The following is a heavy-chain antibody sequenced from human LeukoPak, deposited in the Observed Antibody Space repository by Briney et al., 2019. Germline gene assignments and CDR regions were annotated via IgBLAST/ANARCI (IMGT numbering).Heavy chain of an antibody. D-gene: IGHD3-10*01. J-gene: IGHJ5*02. Sequence: PSETLSLTCTVSGGSISSYYWSWIRQPPGKGLEWIGYIYYSGSTNYNPSLKSRVTISVDTSKNQFSLKLSSVTAADTAVYYCARVPYRGDGGWFDPWGQGTLVTVSS. V-gene: IGHV4-59*01. CDR3: ARVPYRGDGGWFDP. CDR2: IYYSGST. CDR1: GGSISSYY.